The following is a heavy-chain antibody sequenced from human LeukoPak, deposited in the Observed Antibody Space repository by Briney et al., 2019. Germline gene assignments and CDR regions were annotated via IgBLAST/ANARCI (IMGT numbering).Heavy chain of an antibody. D-gene: IGHD3-22*01. Sequence: GGSLRLSCAAPGFTFSSYAMSWVRQAPGKGLEWVSAISGSGGSTYYADSVKGRFTISRDNSKNTLYLQMNSLRAEDTAVYYCAKAMDYYDSSGYYWGQGTLVTVSS. CDR3: AKAMDYYDSSGYY. V-gene: IGHV3-23*01. J-gene: IGHJ4*02. CDR1: GFTFSSYA. CDR2: ISGSGGST.